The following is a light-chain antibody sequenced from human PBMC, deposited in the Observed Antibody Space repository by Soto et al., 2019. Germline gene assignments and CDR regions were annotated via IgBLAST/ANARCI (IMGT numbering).Light chain of an antibody. J-gene: IGLJ2*01. Sequence: QLVLTQSPSASASLGASVKLTCTLSSGHSSYAIAWHQQQPEKGPRYLMKLNSDGSHSKGDGIPDRFSGSSSGAERFLTISGLQSEDEAVYYCQTWGAGIVIFGGGTKLTVL. CDR3: QTWGAGIVI. CDR1: SGHSSYA. CDR2: LNSDGSH. V-gene: IGLV4-69*01.